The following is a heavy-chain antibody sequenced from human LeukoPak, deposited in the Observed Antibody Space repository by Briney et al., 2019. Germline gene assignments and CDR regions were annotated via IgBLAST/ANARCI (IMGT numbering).Heavy chain of an antibody. CDR3: ARTLLGYCSGGSCYWFDP. CDR1: GYTFTSYG. Sequence: ASVKVSCKASGYTFTSYGISWVRQAPGQGLEWMGWINPNSGGTNYAQKFQGRVTMTRDTSISTAYMELSRLRSDDTAVYYCARTLLGYCSGGSCYWFDPWGQGTLVTVSS. J-gene: IGHJ5*02. D-gene: IGHD2-15*01. CDR2: INPNSGGT. V-gene: IGHV1-2*02.